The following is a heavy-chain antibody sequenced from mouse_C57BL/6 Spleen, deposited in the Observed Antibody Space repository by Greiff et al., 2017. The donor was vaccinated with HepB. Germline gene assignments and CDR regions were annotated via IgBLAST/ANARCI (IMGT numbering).Heavy chain of an antibody. V-gene: IGHV1-81*01. Sequence: VQLQQSGAELARPGASVKLSCKASGYTFTSYGISWVKQRTGQGLEWIGEIYPRSGNTYYNEKFKGKATLTADKSSSTAYMELRSLTSEDSAVYFCASDYDYPFAYWGQGTLVTVSA. CDR2: IYPRSGNT. J-gene: IGHJ3*01. CDR1: GYTFTSYG. CDR3: ASDYDYPFAY. D-gene: IGHD2-4*01.